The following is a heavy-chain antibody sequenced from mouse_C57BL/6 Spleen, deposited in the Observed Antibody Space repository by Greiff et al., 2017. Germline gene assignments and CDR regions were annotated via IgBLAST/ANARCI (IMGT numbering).Heavy chain of an antibody. J-gene: IGHJ4*01. V-gene: IGHV1-50*01. CDR2: IDPSDSYT. D-gene: IGHD2-2*01. CDR1: GYTFTSYW. CDR3: ARGYRAMDD. Sequence: QVQLQQPGAELVKPGASVKLSCKASGYTFTSYWMQWVKQRPGQGLEWIGEIDPSDSYTNYNQKFKGKATLTVDTSSSTAYMQLSSLTSEDSAVYYCARGYRAMDDWGQGTSVTVSS.